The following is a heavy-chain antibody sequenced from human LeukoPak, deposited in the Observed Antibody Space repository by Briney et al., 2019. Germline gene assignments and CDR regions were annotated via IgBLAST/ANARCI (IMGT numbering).Heavy chain of an antibody. Sequence: GGSLRLSCAASGFTVSSNYMSWVRQAPGKGLEWVSIIYSGGSTFYADSVKGRFTISRDNSKNTLYLQMNSLRVEDTAVYYCAKDQVAGSSAPIWGQGTMVTVSS. CDR1: GFTVSSNY. J-gene: IGHJ3*02. V-gene: IGHV3-53*01. D-gene: IGHD6-19*01. CDR3: AKDQVAGSSAPI. CDR2: IYSGGST.